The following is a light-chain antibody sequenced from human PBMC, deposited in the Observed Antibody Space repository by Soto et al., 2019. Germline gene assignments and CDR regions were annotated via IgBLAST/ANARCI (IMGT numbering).Light chain of an antibody. J-gene: IGLJ3*02. CDR2: EVS. CDR3: SSYTSSSTHWV. CDR1: SSDVGGYNY. V-gene: IGLV2-14*01. Sequence: QSVLTQPASVSGSPGQSITISCTGTSSDVGGYNYVSWYQQHPGKAPKFMIYEVSNRPSGVSNRFSGSKSGNTASLTISGLQAEDEADYYCSSYTSSSTHWVFGGETKLTVL.